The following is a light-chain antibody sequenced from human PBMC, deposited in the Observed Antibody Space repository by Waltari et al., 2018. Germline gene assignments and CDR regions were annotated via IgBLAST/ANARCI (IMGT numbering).Light chain of an antibody. CDR2: DVY. V-gene: IGLV2-14*03. CDR3: NSYTLSDTRV. CDR1: PSDIGRYGS. J-gene: IGLJ3*02. Sequence: QSALTQPVSVSGWPGQSIPIACNGRPSDIGRYGSVSWYQHHPGKAPKLLIYDVYTRASGISTRFSASKSDSTASLTISGLQAEDEADYYCNSYTLSDTRVFGGGTKLTVL.